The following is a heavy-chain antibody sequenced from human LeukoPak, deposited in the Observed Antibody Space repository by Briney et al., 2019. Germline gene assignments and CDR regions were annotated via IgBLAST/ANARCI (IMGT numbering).Heavy chain of an antibody. CDR3: ARKAYGDYYFDY. CDR1: GGSISSGGYY. D-gene: IGHD4-17*01. V-gene: IGHV4-31*03. CDR2: IYYSGST. Sequence: SETLSLTCTVSGGSISSGGYYWSWIRQPPGKGLEWIGYIYYSGSTYYNPSLKSRVTISVDTSKNQFSLKLSSVTAADTAVYYCARKAYGDYYFDYWGQGTLVTVSS. J-gene: IGHJ4*02.